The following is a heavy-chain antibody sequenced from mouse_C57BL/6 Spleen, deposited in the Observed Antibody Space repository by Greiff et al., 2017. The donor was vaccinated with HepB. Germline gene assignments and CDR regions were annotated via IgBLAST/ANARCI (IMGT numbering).Heavy chain of an antibody. CDR3: ARGSGQRYFDY. CDR1: GYTFTDYY. V-gene: IGHV1-26*01. CDR2: INPNNGGT. J-gene: IGHJ2*01. D-gene: IGHD3-2*02. Sequence: EVQPQQSGPELVKPGASVKISCKASGYTFTDYYMNWVKQSHGKSLEWIGDINPNNGGTSYNQKFKGKATLTVDKSSSTAYMELRSLTSEDSAVYYCARGSGQRYFDYWGQGTTLTVSS.